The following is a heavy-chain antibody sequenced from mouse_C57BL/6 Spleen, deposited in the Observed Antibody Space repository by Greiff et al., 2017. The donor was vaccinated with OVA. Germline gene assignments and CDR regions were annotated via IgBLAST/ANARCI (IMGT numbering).Heavy chain of an antibody. CDR3: ARSTTVDWYFDV. CDR1: GYAFSSYW. Sequence: VKVVDSGAELVKPGASVKISCKASGYAFSSYWMNWVKQRPGKGLEWIGQIYPGDGDTNYNGKFKGKATLTADKSSSTAYMQLSSLTSEDSAVYFCARSTTVDWYFDVWGTGTTVTVSS. CDR2: IYPGDGDT. D-gene: IGHD1-1*01. V-gene: IGHV1-80*01. J-gene: IGHJ1*03.